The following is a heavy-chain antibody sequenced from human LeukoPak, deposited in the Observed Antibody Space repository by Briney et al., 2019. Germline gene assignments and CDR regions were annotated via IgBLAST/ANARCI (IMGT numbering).Heavy chain of an antibody. CDR1: GGSISSSNW. V-gene: IGHV4-4*02. J-gene: IGHJ4*02. D-gene: IGHD3-22*01. CDR3: ARDPDYYDSSGYYYGY. CDR2: IYHSGST. Sequence: KPSETLSLTCAVSGGSISSSNWWSWVRQPPGKGLEWIGEIYHSGSTNYNPSLKSRVTISVDKSKNQFSLKLSSVTAADTAVYYCARDPDYYDSSGYYYGYWGQGTLVTVSS.